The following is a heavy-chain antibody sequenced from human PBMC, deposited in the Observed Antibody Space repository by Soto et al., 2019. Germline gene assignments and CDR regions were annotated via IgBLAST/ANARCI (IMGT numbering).Heavy chain of an antibody. Sequence: QVHLVQSGAEVKKPGASVQVSCKASGYTFTSYDINWVRQATGQGLEWMGWINPSSGNTGYVQKFQGRVTMTRNISISTSYMELSSLRSEDTAVYFCAMGYSSSWYVDYQHWGQGTQVIVSS. D-gene: IGHD6-13*01. J-gene: IGHJ1*01. V-gene: IGHV1-8*01. CDR3: AMGYSSSWYVDYQH. CDR2: INPSSGNT. CDR1: GYTFTSYD.